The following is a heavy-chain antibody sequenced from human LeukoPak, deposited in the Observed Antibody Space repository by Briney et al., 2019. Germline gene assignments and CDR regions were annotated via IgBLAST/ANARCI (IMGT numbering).Heavy chain of an antibody. CDR2: INHSGST. D-gene: IGHD3-16*02. V-gene: IGHV4-34*01. CDR3: ARGSTYYDYVWGSYRYAVRNWFDP. J-gene: IGHJ5*02. Sequence: SETLSLTCAVYGGSFSGYYWSWIRQPPGKGLEWIGEINHSGSTNYNPSLKSRVTISVDTSKNQFSLKLSSVTAADTAVYYCARGSTYYDYVWGSYRYAVRNWFDPWGPGTLVTVSS. CDR1: GGSFSGYY.